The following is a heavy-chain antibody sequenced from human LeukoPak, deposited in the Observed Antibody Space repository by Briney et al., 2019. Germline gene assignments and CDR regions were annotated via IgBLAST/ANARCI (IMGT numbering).Heavy chain of an antibody. V-gene: IGHV1-8*01. J-gene: IGHJ4*02. D-gene: IGHD3-22*01. Sequence: PEASVKVSCKASGYTFTSYDINWVRQATGQGLEWMGWMNPNSGNTGYAQKFQGRVTMTEDTSTDTAYMELSSLRSEDTAMYYCATPRGYDSSGYYWGFDYWGQGTLVTVSS. CDR1: GYTFTSYD. CDR2: MNPNSGNT. CDR3: ATPRGYDSSGYYWGFDY.